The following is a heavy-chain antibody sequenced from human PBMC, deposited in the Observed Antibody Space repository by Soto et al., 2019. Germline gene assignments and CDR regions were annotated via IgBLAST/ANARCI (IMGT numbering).Heavy chain of an antibody. CDR2: IWYDGSNK. CDR3: ARGRAPITMVRGAERNWFDP. J-gene: IGHJ5*02. Sequence: QVQLVESGGGVVQPGRSLRLSCAASGFTFSSYGMHWVRQAPGKGLEWVAVIWYDGSNKYYADSVKGRFTISRDNSKNTLYLQMNSLRAEDTAVYYCARGRAPITMVRGAERNWFDPWGQGTLVTVSS. CDR1: GFTFSSYG. D-gene: IGHD3-10*01. V-gene: IGHV3-33*01.